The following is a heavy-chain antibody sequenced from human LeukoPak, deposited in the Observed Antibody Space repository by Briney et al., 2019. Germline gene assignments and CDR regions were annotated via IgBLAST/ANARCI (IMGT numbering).Heavy chain of an antibody. CDR3: ARRMVRGVISWFDP. CDR1: GFTYDDYG. V-gene: IGHV3-20*01. D-gene: IGHD3-10*01. Sequence: PGGSLRLSCSASGFTYDDYGMSLVRQAPGKGLEWASGINWNGGITGYADSVTGRFTNSRDNAKTSLYLQMNRLRAEDTALYHCARRMVRGVISWFDPWGQGTLVTVSS. CDR2: INWNGGIT. J-gene: IGHJ5*02.